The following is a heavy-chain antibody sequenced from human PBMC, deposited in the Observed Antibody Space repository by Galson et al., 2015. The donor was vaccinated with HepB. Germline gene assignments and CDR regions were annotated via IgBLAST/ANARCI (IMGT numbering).Heavy chain of an antibody. J-gene: IGHJ2*01. CDR1: GGTFSSYA. CDR3: ARGGAGYCSSTSCSYWYFDL. CDR2: IIPIFGTA. Sequence: SVKVSCKASGGTFSSYAISWVRQAPGQGLEWMGGIIPIFGTANYAQKFQGRVTITADESTSTAYMELSSLRSEDTAVYYCARGGAGYCSSTSCSYWYFDLWGRGTLVTVSS. V-gene: IGHV1-69*13. D-gene: IGHD2-2*01.